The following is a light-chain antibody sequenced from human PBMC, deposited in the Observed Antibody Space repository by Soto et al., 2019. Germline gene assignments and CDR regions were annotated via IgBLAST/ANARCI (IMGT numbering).Light chain of an antibody. J-gene: IGKJ1*01. Sequence: EVVLTQSPATLSVSPGEGVTLSCSASQGIGDTLAWYQHKPGQTPRLLIYDASNRATGIPARFSGSGSGTDFTLTISSLEPEDFAVYYCQQRSNWPPWTFGQGTKVDIK. CDR2: DAS. CDR1: QGIGDT. V-gene: IGKV3-11*01. CDR3: QQRSNWPPWT.